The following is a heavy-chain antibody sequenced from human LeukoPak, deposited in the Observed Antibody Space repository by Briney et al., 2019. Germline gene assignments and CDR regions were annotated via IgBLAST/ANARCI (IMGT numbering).Heavy chain of an antibody. Sequence: SETLSLTCAVYGGSFSGYYWSWIRQPPGKELEWIGEINHSGSTNYNPSLKSRVTISVDTSKNQFSLKLSSVTAADTAVYYCASDYYGSGSFDYWGQGTLVTVSS. CDR2: INHSGST. D-gene: IGHD3-10*01. V-gene: IGHV4-34*01. CDR3: ASDYYGSGSFDY. CDR1: GGSFSGYY. J-gene: IGHJ4*02.